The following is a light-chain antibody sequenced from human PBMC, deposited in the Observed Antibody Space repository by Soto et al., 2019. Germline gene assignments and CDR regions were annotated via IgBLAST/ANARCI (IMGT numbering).Light chain of an antibody. V-gene: IGKV3-15*01. J-gene: IGKJ3*01. CDR3: QQYNNWPFT. CDR1: QSISSN. Sequence: EIVMTQSPATLSVSPGERATLSCRASQSISSNLAWYQQKPGQAPRLLIYGASTRATGIPATFSGSGSGTECTLTISSLPSADFAVYYWQQYNNWPFTFGPGTKVDIK. CDR2: GAS.